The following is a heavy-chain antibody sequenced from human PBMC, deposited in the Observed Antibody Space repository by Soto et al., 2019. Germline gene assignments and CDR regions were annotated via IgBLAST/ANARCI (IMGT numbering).Heavy chain of an antibody. J-gene: IGHJ3*02. Sequence: GGSLRLSCAASGFTFSSYAMSWVRQAPGKGLEWVSAISGSGGSTYYADSVKGRFTISRDNSKNTLYLQMNSLRAEDTAVYYCAKDTFLDEKFKVAFDIWGQGTMVTVSS. CDR1: GFTFSSYA. CDR2: ISGSGGST. CDR3: AKDTFLDEKFKVAFDI. V-gene: IGHV3-23*01.